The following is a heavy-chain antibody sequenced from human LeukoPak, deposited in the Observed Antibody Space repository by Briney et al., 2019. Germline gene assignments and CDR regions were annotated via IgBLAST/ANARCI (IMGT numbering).Heavy chain of an antibody. Sequence: GGSLRLSCEASGFTFSNDYMSWIRQAPGKGLEWVSRIKGNGAAASSADSVRVRFTISRASAKNSMILQMNMLRLDDTATYYCARAGEMRHMDVWGKGTAVAVS. CDR1: GFTFSNDY. CDR3: ARAGEMRHMDV. D-gene: IGHD5-24*01. V-gene: IGHV3-11*01. CDR2: IKGNGAAA. J-gene: IGHJ6*03.